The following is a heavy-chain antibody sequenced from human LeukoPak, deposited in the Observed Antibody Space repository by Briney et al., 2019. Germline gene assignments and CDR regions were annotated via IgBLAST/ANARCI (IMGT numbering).Heavy chain of an antibody. J-gene: IGHJ4*02. CDR2: IYYSGST. D-gene: IGHD3-9*01. V-gene: IGHV4-39*07. Sequence: WVRQPPGKGLEWIGSIYYSGSTYYNPSLKSRVTISTDTSKNQFSLKLTSVTAADTAVYYCARPAILTGYSYWGQGILVTVSS. CDR3: ARPAILTGYSY.